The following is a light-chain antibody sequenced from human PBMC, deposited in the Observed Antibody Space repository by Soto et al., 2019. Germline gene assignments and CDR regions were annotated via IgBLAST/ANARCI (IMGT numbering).Light chain of an antibody. Sequence: QSVLTQPPSVSGAPGQRVTMSCTGSSSNIGAGYDVHWYQQLPGTAPKLLIYGNSNRPSGVPDRFSGSKSGTSASLAITGLQAEDEADYYCQSYDSSLSGRVVFGGGTKVTVL. J-gene: IGLJ2*01. CDR2: GNS. CDR1: SSNIGAGYD. V-gene: IGLV1-40*01. CDR3: QSYDSSLSGRVV.